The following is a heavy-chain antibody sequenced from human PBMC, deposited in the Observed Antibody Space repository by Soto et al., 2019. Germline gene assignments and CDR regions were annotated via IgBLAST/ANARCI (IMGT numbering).Heavy chain of an antibody. J-gene: IGHJ4*02. CDR1: GFTFSSYG. CDR2: ISYDGSNK. D-gene: IGHD3-10*01. CDR3: AKVYGSGSYYYDY. Sequence: QVQLVESGGGVVQPGRSLRLSCAASGFTFSSYGMHWVRQAPGKGLEWVAVISYDGSNKYYADSVKGRFTISRDNSKNTLYLQMNILRAEDTAVYYRAKVYGSGSYYYDYWGQGTLVTVSS. V-gene: IGHV3-30*18.